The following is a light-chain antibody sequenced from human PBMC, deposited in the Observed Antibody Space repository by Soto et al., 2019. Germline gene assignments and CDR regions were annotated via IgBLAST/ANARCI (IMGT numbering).Light chain of an antibody. V-gene: IGKV1-39*01. CDR1: QRITTY. J-gene: IGKJ2*01. CDR3: QQSYSTPYT. Sequence: IHMTQSPSSLSASVGDRVTITCRASQRITTYLNWYQQKPGKAPQLLISTAATLQGGVPSRFSGSGSGTAFTLTITTLQPEDFATYFCQQSYSTPYTFGQGTNLEVK. CDR2: TAA.